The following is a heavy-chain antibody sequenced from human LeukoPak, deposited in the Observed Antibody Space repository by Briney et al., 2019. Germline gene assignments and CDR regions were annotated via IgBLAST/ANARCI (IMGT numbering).Heavy chain of an antibody. CDR2: IKSDGSDK. J-gene: IGHJ4*02. CDR3: ASTVRLDY. CDR1: GFTFSSYA. Sequence: GGSLRLSCAASGFTFSSYAMSWVRQAPGKGLEWVANIKSDGSDKHYVDSVKGRFTISRDNARNSLYLQMNSLTAEDTAVYYCASTVRLDYWGQGTLVTVSS. V-gene: IGHV3-7*05. D-gene: IGHD3-22*01.